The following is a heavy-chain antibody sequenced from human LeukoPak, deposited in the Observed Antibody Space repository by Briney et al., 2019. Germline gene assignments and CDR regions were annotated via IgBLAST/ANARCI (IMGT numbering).Heavy chain of an antibody. D-gene: IGHD1-20*01. CDR3: ARLPHPFLTAEGYYFDY. CDR2: IYYSGST. J-gene: IGHJ4*02. V-gene: IGHV4-59*08. CDR1: GGSISSYY. Sequence: SGTLSLTCTVSGGSISSYYWSWIRQPPGKGLEWIGYIYYSGSTNYNPSLKSRVTISVDTSKNQFSLKLSSVTAADTAVYYCARLPHPFLTAEGYYFDYWGQGTLVTVSS.